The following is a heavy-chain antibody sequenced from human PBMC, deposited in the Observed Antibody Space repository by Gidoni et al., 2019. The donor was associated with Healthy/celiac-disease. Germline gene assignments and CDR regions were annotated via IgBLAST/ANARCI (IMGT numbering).Heavy chain of an antibody. Sequence: QVQLLESGPGLVKPSETLSLTCTVSGGSISSYSWSWIRQPPGKGLEWIGYIYYSGSTNYNPSLKSRVTISVDTSKNQFSLKLSSVTAADTAVYYCARLSRDFWSGYEGFDYWGQGTLVTVSA. J-gene: IGHJ4*02. V-gene: IGHV4-59*08. CDR2: IYYSGST. D-gene: IGHD3-3*01. CDR3: ARLSRDFWSGYEGFDY. CDR1: GGSISSYS.